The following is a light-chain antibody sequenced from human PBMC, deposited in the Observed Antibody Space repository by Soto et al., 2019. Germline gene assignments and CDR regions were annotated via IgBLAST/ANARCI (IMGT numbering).Light chain of an antibody. CDR3: QQYDNDSWT. V-gene: IGKV1-5*03. CDR2: KAS. CDR1: QSISSW. Sequence: DIQMTQSPSTLSASVGDRVIITCRASQSISSWLAWYQQKPGKAPNLLIYKASTLKSGVPSRFGGSGSGTEFTLTISSLQPDDFATYYCQQYDNDSWTFGQGTKVEIK. J-gene: IGKJ1*01.